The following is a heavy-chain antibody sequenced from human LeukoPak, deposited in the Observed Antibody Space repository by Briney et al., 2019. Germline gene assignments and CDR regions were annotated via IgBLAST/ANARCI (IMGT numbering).Heavy chain of an antibody. J-gene: IGHJ4*02. D-gene: IGHD6-13*01. Sequence: PGGSLRLSCAASGFTFDDYGMSWVRQAPGKGLEWVSGINWNGGSTGYADSVKGRFTISRDNAKNSLYLQMNSLRAEDTAVYYCASNNLAAAGNHDFDYWGRGTLVTVSS. CDR2: INWNGGST. CDR1: GFTFDDYG. CDR3: ASNNLAAAGNHDFDY. V-gene: IGHV3-20*04.